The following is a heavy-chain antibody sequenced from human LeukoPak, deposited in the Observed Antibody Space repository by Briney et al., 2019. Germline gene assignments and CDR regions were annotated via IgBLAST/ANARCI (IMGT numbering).Heavy chain of an antibody. CDR1: GFTFSDYY. J-gene: IGHJ4*02. Sequence: GGSLRLSCAASGFTFSDYYMSWIRQAPGKGLEWVSYISSSSSYTNYADSVKGRFTISRDNAKNSLYLQMNSLRAEDTAVYYCAGDWAYVWGSYRPFFDYWGQGTLVTVSS. D-gene: IGHD3-16*02. CDR3: AGDWAYVWGSYRPFFDY. V-gene: IGHV3-11*05. CDR2: ISSSSSYT.